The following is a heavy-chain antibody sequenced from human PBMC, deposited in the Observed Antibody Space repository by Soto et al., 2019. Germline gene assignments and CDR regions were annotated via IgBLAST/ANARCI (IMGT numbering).Heavy chain of an antibody. Sequence: SVKVSCKASGCTFTSSAVQWVRQARGQRLEWIGWIVVGSGNTNYAQKFQERVTITRDMSTSTAYMELSSLRSEDTAVYYCAADPLTAAGNYWGQGTLVTVSS. CDR2: IVVGSGNT. CDR1: GCTFTSSA. D-gene: IGHD6-13*01. J-gene: IGHJ4*02. V-gene: IGHV1-58*01. CDR3: AADPLTAAGNY.